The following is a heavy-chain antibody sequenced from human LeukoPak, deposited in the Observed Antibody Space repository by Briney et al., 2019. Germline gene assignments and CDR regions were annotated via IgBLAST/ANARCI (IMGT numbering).Heavy chain of an antibody. J-gene: IGHJ4*02. V-gene: IGHV1-69*13. CDR1: GGTFSSYA. D-gene: IGHD1-1*01. CDR3: ARALHLELHSYFDS. CDR2: IIPIFGSA. Sequence: ASVKVSCKASGGTFSSYAINWVRQAPGQGLEWMGGIIPIFGSANYAQKFQGRVTITADETTSTAYMELSSLRSEDTAVYYCARALHLELHSYFDSWGQGTLVTVSS.